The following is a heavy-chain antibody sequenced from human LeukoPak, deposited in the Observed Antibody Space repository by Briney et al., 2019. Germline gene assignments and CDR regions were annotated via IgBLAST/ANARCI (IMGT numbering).Heavy chain of an antibody. J-gene: IGHJ4*02. Sequence: GGSLRLSCAASGFSFSNSWMHWVRQAPGQGLEWVSVIYNSDKTYYADSVKGRFTISRDNSENTLYLQMNSLGADDTAVYYCARSILDGSGSYYMAYWGQGTLVTVSS. CDR1: GFSFSNSW. V-gene: IGHV3-53*01. D-gene: IGHD3-10*01. CDR2: IYNSDKT. CDR3: ARSILDGSGSYYMAY.